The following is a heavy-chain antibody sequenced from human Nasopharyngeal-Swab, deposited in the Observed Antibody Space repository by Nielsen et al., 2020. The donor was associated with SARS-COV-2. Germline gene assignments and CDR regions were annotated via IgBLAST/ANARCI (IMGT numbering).Heavy chain of an antibody. J-gene: IGHJ4*02. Sequence: SETLSLTCTVSGCSISSYYWSWIRQPPGKGLEWIGYIYYSGSTNYNPSLKSRVTISVDTSKNQFSLKLSTVTAADTAVYYCASLAVAGPWYFDYWGQGTLVTVSS. D-gene: IGHD6-19*01. CDR2: IYYSGST. CDR1: GCSISSYY. V-gene: IGHV4-59*01. CDR3: ASLAVAGPWYFDY.